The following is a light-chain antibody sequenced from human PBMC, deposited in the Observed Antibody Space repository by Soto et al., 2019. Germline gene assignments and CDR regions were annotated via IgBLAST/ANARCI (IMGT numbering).Light chain of an antibody. Sequence: QSVLTQPRSVSGSPGQSVTISCTGTSTDVGGYNYVSWYQQHPGKVPKLMIYDVSKRPSGVPDRFSGSKSGNTASLTISGLQAEDEADYFCSSYTSTMTNVFGSGTKVTV. CDR2: DVS. CDR1: STDVGGYNY. J-gene: IGLJ1*01. CDR3: SSYTSTMTNV. V-gene: IGLV2-11*01.